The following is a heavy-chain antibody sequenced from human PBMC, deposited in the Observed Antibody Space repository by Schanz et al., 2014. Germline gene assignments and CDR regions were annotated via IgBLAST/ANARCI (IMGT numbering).Heavy chain of an antibody. J-gene: IGHJ5*02. D-gene: IGHD2-2*01. CDR1: GFPFSDYF. CDR2: IGNGGVTI. V-gene: IGHV3-11*04. Sequence: QVQLVDSGGGLVKPGGSLRLSCTASGFPFSDYFMAWIRQPPGRGLEWVSYIGNGGVTINYADSVKGRFTISRDNAKNSLFLQMNSLRAEDTAVYYCARAGYDADNWFDPWGQGTLGTVSS. CDR3: ARAGYDADNWFDP.